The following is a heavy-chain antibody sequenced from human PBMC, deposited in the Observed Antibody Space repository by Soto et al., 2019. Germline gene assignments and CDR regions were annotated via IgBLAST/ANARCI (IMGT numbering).Heavy chain of an antibody. CDR2: INHSGST. J-gene: IGHJ4*02. CDR1: GGSFSGYY. Sequence: PSETLSLTCAVYGGSFSGYYWSWIRQPPGKGLEWIGEINHSGSTNYNPSLKSRVTISVDTSKNQFSLKLSSVTAADTAVYYCARGDSGGSWYYNWGQGTLVTVSS. CDR3: ARGDSGGSWYYN. V-gene: IGHV4-34*01. D-gene: IGHD6-13*01.